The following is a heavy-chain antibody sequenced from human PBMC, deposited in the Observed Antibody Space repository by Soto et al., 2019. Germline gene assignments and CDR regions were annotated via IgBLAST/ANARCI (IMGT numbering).Heavy chain of an antibody. D-gene: IGHD3-10*01. V-gene: IGHV4-59*01. CDR2: IYYSGST. J-gene: IGHJ6*03. CDR3: ARAGPYGSGSYYWHDYYYYMDV. Sequence: SETLSLTCTVSGVSIISYYWSWILQPPGKGLEWIGYIYYSGSTNYNPSLKSRVTISVDTSKNQFSLKLSSVTAADTAVYYCARAGPYGSGSYYWHDYYYYMDVWGKGTAVTVSS. CDR1: GVSIISYY.